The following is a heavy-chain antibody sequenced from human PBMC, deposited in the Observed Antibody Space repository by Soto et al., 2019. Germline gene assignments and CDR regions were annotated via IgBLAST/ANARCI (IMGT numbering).Heavy chain of an antibody. CDR1: GFTFSSYG. V-gene: IGHV3-33*01. CDR2: IWYDGSNK. J-gene: IGHJ6*02. Sequence: GGSLRLSCAASGFTFSSYGMHWVRQAPGKGLEWVAVIWYDGSNKYYADSVKGRFTISRDNSKNTLYLQMNSLRAEDTAVYYCARGQQLVRGNYYYYYGMDVRGQGTTVTVSS. CDR3: ARGQQLVRGNYYYYYGMDV. D-gene: IGHD6-13*01.